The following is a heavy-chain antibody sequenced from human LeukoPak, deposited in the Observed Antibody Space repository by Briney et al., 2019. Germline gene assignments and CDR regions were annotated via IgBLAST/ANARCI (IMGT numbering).Heavy chain of an antibody. D-gene: IGHD2-2*01. J-gene: IGHJ5*02. CDR3: ATEYCSSTSCPHNWFDP. V-gene: IGHV4-31*03. Sequence: SQTLSLTCTVSGGSISSGGYYWSWIRQHPGKGLEWIGYIYYSGSTYYNPSLKSRVTISVDTSKNQFSLKLSSVTAADTAVYYCATEYCSSTSCPHNWFDPWGQGTLVTVSS. CDR2: IYYSGST. CDR1: GGSISSGGYY.